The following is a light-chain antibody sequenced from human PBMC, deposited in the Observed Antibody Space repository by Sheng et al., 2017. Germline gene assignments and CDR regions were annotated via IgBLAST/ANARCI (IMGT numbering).Light chain of an antibody. J-gene: IGLJ1*01. CDR3: QAWDSSTGV. Sequence: SYELTQPPSVSVSPGQTASITYSGDKLGDKYACWFQQKPRQSPVLVMYQDNKRPSGIPERFSGSNSGNTATLTISGTQAMDEADYYCQAWDSSTGVFGTGTKVTVL. CDR2: QDN. CDR1: KLGDKY. V-gene: IGLV3-1*01.